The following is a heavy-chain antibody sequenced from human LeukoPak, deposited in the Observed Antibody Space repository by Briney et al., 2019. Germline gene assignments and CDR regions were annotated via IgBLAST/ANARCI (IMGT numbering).Heavy chain of an antibody. V-gene: IGHV3-74*01. CDR2: INSDGSSI. Sequence: GGSLRLSCAASGFTFSSYWMHWFRQAPGKGLVWVSCINSDGSSISYADSVKGRFTISRDNAKNTLYLQMKSLRAEDTAVYYCARVPPWGTLMLDNWGQGTLVTVSS. D-gene: IGHD1-1*01. CDR1: GFTFSSYW. CDR3: ARVPPWGTLMLDN. J-gene: IGHJ4*02.